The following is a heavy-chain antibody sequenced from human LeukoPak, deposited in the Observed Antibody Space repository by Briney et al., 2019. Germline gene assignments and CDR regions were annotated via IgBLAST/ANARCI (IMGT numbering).Heavy chain of an antibody. V-gene: IGHV1-2*06. J-gene: IGHJ5*02. CDR2: INPNSGGT. D-gene: IGHD2-15*01. CDR3: VSSGYCSGGSCYEVQWFDP. Sequence: ASVKVSCKTSGNTFIGYYMHWVRQAPGQGLEWMGRINPNSGGTNYAQKFQGRVTMTRDTSISTAYMELSGLGSDDTAAYYCVSSGYCSGGSCYEVQWFDPWGQGTLVTVSS. CDR1: GNTFIGYY.